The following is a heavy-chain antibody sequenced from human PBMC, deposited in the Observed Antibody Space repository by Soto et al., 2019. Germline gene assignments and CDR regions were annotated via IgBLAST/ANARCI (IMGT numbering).Heavy chain of an antibody. J-gene: IGHJ5*02. CDR1: GGSIGSSSYY. CDR2: LYYTGTT. D-gene: IGHD2-2*01. CDR3: GAYCSRTHWYDWFDP. V-gene: IGHV4-39*01. Sequence: PSETLSLTCSVSGGSIGSSSYYFGWIRQPPGKGLEWIGSLYYTGTTNYNSSLKSRVTISADKSQNQFSLRLSSVTAADTAVYYCGAYCSRTHWYDWFDPWGQGTLVTVSS.